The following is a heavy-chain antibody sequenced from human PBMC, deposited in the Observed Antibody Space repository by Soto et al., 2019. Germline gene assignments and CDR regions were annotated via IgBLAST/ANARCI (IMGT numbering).Heavy chain of an antibody. J-gene: IGHJ6*02. CDR1: EYSSTSYW. V-gene: IGHV5-10-1*01. Sequence: GESLKISCKGSEYSSTSYWISWVRQMPGKGLEWMGRIDPSDSYTNYSPSFQGHVTISADKSISTAYLQWSSLKASDTAMYYCASESSSSGADYYSGIDVWGLGTTVSVS. CDR3: ASESSSSGADYYSGIDV. CDR2: IDPSDSYT. D-gene: IGHD6-6*01.